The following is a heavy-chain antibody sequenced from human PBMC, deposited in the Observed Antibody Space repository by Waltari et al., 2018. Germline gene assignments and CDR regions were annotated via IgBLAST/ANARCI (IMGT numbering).Heavy chain of an antibody. J-gene: IGHJ4*02. CDR1: RYTFTKYW. CDR3: ARLAGAVASFDY. V-gene: IGHV5-51*01. CDR2: IYPGDSET. Sequence: EVQLLQSGAEVKEPGESLTISCKGPRYTFTKYWIGWVRQKPGKGLEWMGIIYPGDSETKYSPSFQGRVTISADKSITTAYLQWNSLQASDSAMYYCARLAGAVASFDYWGQGTLVTVSS. D-gene: IGHD6-19*01.